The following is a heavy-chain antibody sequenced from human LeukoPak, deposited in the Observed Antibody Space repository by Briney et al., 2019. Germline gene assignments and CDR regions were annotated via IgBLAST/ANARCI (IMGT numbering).Heavy chain of an antibody. CDR3: ARGIAVAGTLDY. CDR1: GGSISSGDYY. Sequence: SQTLSLTCTVPGGSISSGDYYWSWIRQPPGKGLEWIGYIYYSGSTYYNPSLKSRVTISVDTSKNQFSLKLSSVTAADTAVYYCARGIAVAGTLDYWGQGTLVTVSS. J-gene: IGHJ4*02. D-gene: IGHD6-19*01. CDR2: IYYSGST. V-gene: IGHV4-30-4*08.